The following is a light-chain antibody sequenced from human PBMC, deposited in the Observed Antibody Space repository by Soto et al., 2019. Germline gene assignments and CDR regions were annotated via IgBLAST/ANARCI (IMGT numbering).Light chain of an antibody. J-gene: IGKJ2*01. Sequence: ENVLTQSPGTLSLSPGQRATLSCRASQGVTNSLFAWYQQKPGQSPRLLIYGISSRAAGIPDRFSGSGSGTDFTLTISRLEPEDFVVYYCEQYSTLPHTFGQGTKLEVK. CDR2: GIS. V-gene: IGKV3-20*01. CDR3: EQYSTLPHT. CDR1: QGVTNSL.